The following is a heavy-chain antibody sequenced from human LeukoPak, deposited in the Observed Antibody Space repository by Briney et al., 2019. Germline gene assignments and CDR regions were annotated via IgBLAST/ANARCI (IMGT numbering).Heavy chain of an antibody. J-gene: IGHJ4*02. CDR2: IKQDGSIQ. V-gene: IGHV3-7*01. D-gene: IGHD3-22*01. CDR1: GFTFSSFW. Sequence: GGSLRLSCAASGFTFSSFWMAWVRLAPGKGLEWVANIKQDGSIQYYGDSVKGRFTISRDNAKNSLYLQMNSLRAEDTALYYCATSYDSSGCDWGQGTLVTVSS. CDR3: ATSYDSSGCD.